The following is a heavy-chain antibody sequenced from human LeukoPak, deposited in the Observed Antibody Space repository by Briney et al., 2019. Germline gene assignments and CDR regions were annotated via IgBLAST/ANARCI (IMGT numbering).Heavy chain of an antibody. CDR2: ISGSGHRT. CDR1: GFTFSSYG. D-gene: IGHD3-16*01. J-gene: IGHJ4*02. V-gene: IGHV3-23*01. Sequence: PGGSLRLSCAASGFTFSSYGVSWVRQAPGKGLEWVSGISGSGHRTYYADSVRGRFTISRDNSKSTLCLQMNSLRAEDTAVYYCAKDWGEYFDYVWGSFTSFDSWGRGTLVTVSS. CDR3: AKDWGEYFDYVWGSFTSFDS.